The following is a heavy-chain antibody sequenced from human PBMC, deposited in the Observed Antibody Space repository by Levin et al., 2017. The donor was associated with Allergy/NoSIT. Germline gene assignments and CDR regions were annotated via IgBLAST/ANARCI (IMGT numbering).Heavy chain of an antibody. V-gene: IGHV4-59*01. CDR1: GGSISSYY. J-gene: IGHJ6*03. CDR3: ARATHYYYYYMDV. Sequence: PSETLSLTCTVSGGSISSYYWSWIRQPPGKGLEWIGYIYYSGSTNYNPSLKSRVTISVDTSKNQFSLKLSSVTAADTAVDYCARATHYYYYYMDVWGKGTTVTVSS. D-gene: IGHD4-17*01. CDR2: IYYSGST.